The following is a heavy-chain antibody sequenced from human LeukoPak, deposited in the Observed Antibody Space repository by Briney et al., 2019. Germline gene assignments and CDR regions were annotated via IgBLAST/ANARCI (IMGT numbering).Heavy chain of an antibody. CDR3: AKGHSDFGTGFDL. D-gene: IGHD4-17*01. Sequence: GGSLRLSCTASGFTFSSYGMSWVRQAPGKGLEWVSAISSSGGSTYYADSVKGRLTISRDNSKNTLYLEMNSLTADDTAVYYCAKGHSDFGTGFDLWGQGTLVTVS. CDR1: GFTFSSYG. CDR2: ISSSGGST. V-gene: IGHV3-23*01. J-gene: IGHJ4*02.